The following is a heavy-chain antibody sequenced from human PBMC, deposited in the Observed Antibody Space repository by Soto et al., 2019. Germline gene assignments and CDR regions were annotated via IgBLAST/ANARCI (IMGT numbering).Heavy chain of an antibody. CDR1: GFTFNNYG. CDR2: ISYDGSNQ. V-gene: IGHV3-30*18. J-gene: IGHJ4*02. D-gene: IGHD3-22*01. Sequence: PGGSLRLSCAASGFTFNNYGMHWVRQAPGRGLEWVAVISYDGSNQYYRDSVKGRFTISGDNSKNTLYLQMNSLRVKDTAVYYCAKLMNPYDSRGYRIDSWGRGTLVTVSS. CDR3: AKLMNPYDSRGYRIDS.